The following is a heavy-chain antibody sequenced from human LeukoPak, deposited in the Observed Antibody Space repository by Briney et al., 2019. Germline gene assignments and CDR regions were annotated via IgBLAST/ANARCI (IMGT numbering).Heavy chain of an antibody. J-gene: IGHJ5*02. V-gene: IGHV3-23*01. CDR1: GFTFSDYY. CDR2: IGGSGGVT. Sequence: GGSLRLSCAVSGFTFSDYYMSWIRQAPGKGLEWVSTIGGSGGVTYYADSVKGRFTISRDNSKNTLYLQMNSLRAEDTAVYYCAKDGRGGDCTSASCTNWFGPWGQGTLVTVSS. D-gene: IGHD2-2*01. CDR3: AKDGRGGDCTSASCTNWFGP.